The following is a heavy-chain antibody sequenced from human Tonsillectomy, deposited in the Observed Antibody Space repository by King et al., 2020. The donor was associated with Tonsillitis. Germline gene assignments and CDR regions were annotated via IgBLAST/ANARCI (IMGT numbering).Heavy chain of an antibody. CDR3: AKVLSIAVAGKLDY. Sequence: VQLVESGGGLVQPGGSRRLSCAASGFTFSSYAMSWVRQAPGKGLECVSAIRGSGGSTFYADSVKGRFTISRDNSKNTLYLQMNSLRAEDTAVYYCAKVLSIAVAGKLDYWGQGTLVTVSS. J-gene: IGHJ4*02. D-gene: IGHD6-19*01. CDR2: IRGSGGST. CDR1: GFTFSSYA. V-gene: IGHV3-23*04.